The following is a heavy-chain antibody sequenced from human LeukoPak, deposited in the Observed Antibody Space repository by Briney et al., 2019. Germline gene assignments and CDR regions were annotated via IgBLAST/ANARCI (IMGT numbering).Heavy chain of an antibody. J-gene: IGHJ4*02. CDR2: IYYSGST. Sequence: SETLSLTCTVSGGSISSGDYYWSWIRQPPGKGLEWIGYIYYSGSTYYNPPLKSRVTISVDTSKNQFSLKLSSVTAADTAVYYCARSNYYGSGSYNYWGQGTLVTVSS. CDR1: GGSISSGDYY. D-gene: IGHD3-10*01. CDR3: ARSNYYGSGSYNY. V-gene: IGHV4-30-4*08.